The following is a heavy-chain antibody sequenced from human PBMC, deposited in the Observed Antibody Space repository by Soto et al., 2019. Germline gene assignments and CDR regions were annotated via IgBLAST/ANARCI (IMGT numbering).Heavy chain of an antibody. J-gene: IGHJ6*02. CDR2: MNPINGAT. CDR1: GYEFTAYD. V-gene: IGHV1-8*02. Sequence: QVQLVQSGAEAKQSGASVKVSCKASGYEFTAYDINWVRQASGQGLEWMGWMNPINGATGTARRFQGRVSLSRNTATGTAYLELTSLRSDDTAVYYCGRGPSPRAPAGGTPYYYAMDVWGQGTTVTVSS. D-gene: IGHD6-13*01. CDR3: GRGPSPRAPAGGTPYYYAMDV.